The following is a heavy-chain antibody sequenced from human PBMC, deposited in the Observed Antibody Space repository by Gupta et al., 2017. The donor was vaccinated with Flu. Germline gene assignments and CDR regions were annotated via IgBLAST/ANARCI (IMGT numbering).Heavy chain of an antibody. D-gene: IGHD6-19*01. Sequence: MSWVRQAPGKGLEWVGRSKSKTDGGTTDYAAPVKGRFTISRDDSKNTLYLQMNSLKTEDTAVYYCTTSGWGLVLGYYGMDVCGQGTTVTVSS. V-gene: IGHV3-15*01. J-gene: IGHJ6*02. CDR2: SKSKTDGGTT. CDR3: TTSGWGLVLGYYGMDV.